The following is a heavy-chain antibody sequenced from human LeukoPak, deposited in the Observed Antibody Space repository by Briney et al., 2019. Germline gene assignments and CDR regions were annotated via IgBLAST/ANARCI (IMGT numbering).Heavy chain of an antibody. V-gene: IGHV3-7*01. J-gene: IGHJ2*01. Sequence: GGTLRLSCAASGFTFSSYWMSWVRQAPGKGLEWVANIKQDGSEKYYVDSVKGRFTISRDNAKNSLYLQMNSLRAEDTAVYYCARETDSSSWYGWYFDLWGRGTLVTVSS. CDR2: IKQDGSEK. CDR3: ARETDSSSWYGWYFDL. D-gene: IGHD6-13*01. CDR1: GFTFSSYW.